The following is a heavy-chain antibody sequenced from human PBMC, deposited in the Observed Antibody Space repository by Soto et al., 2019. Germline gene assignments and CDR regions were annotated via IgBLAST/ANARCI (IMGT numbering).Heavy chain of an antibody. J-gene: IGHJ5*02. CDR2: INPGSGDT. Sequence: SVNVSFNASGYSFTNNDVSWVRQATGQGLEWIAWINPGSGDTGYAQKFQGRVTMTRDLSIATAYMELSTLRSDDTAIYYCSFMESFDPLNLLDPSGQGSLVRGSS. CDR3: SFMESFDPLNLLDP. CDR1: GYSFTNND. D-gene: IGHD3-9*01. V-gene: IGHV1-8*01.